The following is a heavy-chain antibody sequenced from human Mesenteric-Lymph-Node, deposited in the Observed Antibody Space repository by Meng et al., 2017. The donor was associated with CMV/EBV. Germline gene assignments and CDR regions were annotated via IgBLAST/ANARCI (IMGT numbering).Heavy chain of an antibody. Sequence: SCVASGCTFSSYWMHWVRQAPGKGLVWVSRINSDGSSTNYADSVKGRFTISRDNAKNTLYLQMNSLRAEDTAVYYCAREGFGYSYGFWGQGTLVTVSS. CDR3: AREGFGYSYGF. D-gene: IGHD5-18*01. V-gene: IGHV3-74*01. CDR2: INSDGSST. CDR1: GCTFSSYW. J-gene: IGHJ4*02.